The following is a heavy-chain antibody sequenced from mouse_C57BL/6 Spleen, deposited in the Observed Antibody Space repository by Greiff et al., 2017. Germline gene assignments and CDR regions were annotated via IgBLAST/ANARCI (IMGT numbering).Heavy chain of an antibody. CDR3: EQSLTKVVAYYYAMDD. Sequence: QVTLQVSGPGILQSSQTLSLTCSFSGFSLSTSCMGVSWIRQPSGKGLEWLAHIYWADDKRSTPSLKSRLTISKATSRNQVFLTSTSVATADITRYYCEQSLTKVVAYYYAMDDWGQGTTVTVSS. CDR2: IYWADDK. J-gene: IGHJ4*01. D-gene: IGHD1-1*01. V-gene: IGHV8-12*01. CDR1: GFSLSTSCMG.